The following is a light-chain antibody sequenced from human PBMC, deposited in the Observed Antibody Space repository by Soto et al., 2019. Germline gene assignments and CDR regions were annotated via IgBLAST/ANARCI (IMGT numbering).Light chain of an antibody. CDR3: LKYTKDAPGT. V-gene: IGKV1-27*01. CDR2: YAS. J-gene: IGKJ1*01. CDR1: QDISQY. Sequence: DIQMTQSPSSLSASVGDRVTLTCRASQDISQYLAWYQQRPGKVPKLLIYYASTLQSGVPSRFSGSGSGTEFTLTISSLQPEDVATYYGLKYTKDAPGTFGQGTKVDI.